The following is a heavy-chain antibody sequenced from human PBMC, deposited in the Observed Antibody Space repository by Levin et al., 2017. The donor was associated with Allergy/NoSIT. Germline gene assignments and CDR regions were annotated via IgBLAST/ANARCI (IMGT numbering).Heavy chain of an antibody. CDR1: GGSFSGYH. J-gene: IGHJ5*02. V-gene: IGHV4-34*01. D-gene: IGHD2-15*01. CDR2: IHHSGGT. Sequence: SQTLSLTCAVYGGSFSGYHWTWIRQSQGKGLEWIGDIHHSGGTNYNPSLKSRVTLSVDTSKNQFSLKLSSVTAADTAIYYCARGLRVVALSASSSWFDAWGQGTLVTISS. CDR3: ARGLRVVALSASSSWFDA.